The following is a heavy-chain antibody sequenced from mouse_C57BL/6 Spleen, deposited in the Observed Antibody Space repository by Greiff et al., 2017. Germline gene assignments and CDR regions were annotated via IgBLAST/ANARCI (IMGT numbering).Heavy chain of an antibody. Sequence: QVQLQQSGAELVKPGASVTLSCKASGYTFTSYWMHWVKLRPGPGLEWIGMIHPNSGSTKYNEKFKSKATLTVDKSSSTAYMQLSSLTSVDSAVYYGAREELTGPSWFAYWGQGTLVTVSA. J-gene: IGHJ3*01. CDR3: AREELTGPSWFAY. V-gene: IGHV1-64*01. CDR2: IHPNSGST. D-gene: IGHD4-1*01. CDR1: GYTFTSYW.